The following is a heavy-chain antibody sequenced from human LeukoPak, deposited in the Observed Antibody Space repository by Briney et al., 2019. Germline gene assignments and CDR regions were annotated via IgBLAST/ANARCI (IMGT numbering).Heavy chain of an antibody. CDR2: INHIGST. Sequence: SETLSLTCPVYGGSFSGYYWSWIRQPPGKGLDWIGEINHIGSTNYNPSLKSRVTISVDTSKNQFSLKLSSVTAADTAVYYCARSCSSTSCYSYWGQGTLVTVSS. D-gene: IGHD2-2*02. CDR3: ARSCSSTSCYSY. J-gene: IGHJ4*02. CDR1: GGSFSGYY. V-gene: IGHV4-34*01.